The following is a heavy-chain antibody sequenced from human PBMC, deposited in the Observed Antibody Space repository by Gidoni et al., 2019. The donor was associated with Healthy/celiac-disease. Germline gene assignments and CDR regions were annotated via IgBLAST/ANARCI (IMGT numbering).Heavy chain of an antibody. CDR1: GFTFSSYG. D-gene: IGHD1-1*01. Sequence: QVQLVESGGGVVQPGRSLRLSCAASGFTFSSYGMHWVRQAPGKGLEWVAVIWYDGSNKYYADSVKGRFTISRDNSKNTLYLQMNSLRAEDTAVYYCARGVEYDHGTYFDYWGQGTLVTVSS. J-gene: IGHJ4*02. CDR3: ARGVEYDHGTYFDY. V-gene: IGHV3-33*01. CDR2: IWYDGSNK.